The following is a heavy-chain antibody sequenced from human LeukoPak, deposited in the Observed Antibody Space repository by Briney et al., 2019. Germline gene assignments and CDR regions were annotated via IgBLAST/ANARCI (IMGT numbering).Heavy chain of an antibody. V-gene: IGHV3-21*01. J-gene: IGHJ6*02. D-gene: IGHD3-3*01. CDR2: ISSSSSYI. CDR3: ARFSDFYDFWSGPTSYGMDV. Sequence: GGSLRLSCAGSGFTFSSYSMNWVRQAPGKGLEWVSSISSSSSYIYYADPVKGRFTISRDNAKNSLYLQMNSLRAEDTAVYYCARFSDFYDFWSGPTSYGMDVWGQGTTVTVSS. CDR1: GFTFSSYS.